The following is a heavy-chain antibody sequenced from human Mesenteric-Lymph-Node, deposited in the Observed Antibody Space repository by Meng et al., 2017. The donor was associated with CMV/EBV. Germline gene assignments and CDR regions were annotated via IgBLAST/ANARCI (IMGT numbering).Heavy chain of an antibody. CDR1: GFTFSSYA. V-gene: IGHV3-30-3*01. Sequence: GESLKISCAASGFTFSSYAMHWVRQAPGKGLEWVAVISYDGSNKYYADSVKGRFTISRDNSKNTLYLQMNSLRAEDTAVYYCARDRRGAAAAYFDYWGQGTLVTVSS. CDR2: ISYDGSNK. J-gene: IGHJ4*02. CDR3: ARDRRGAAAAYFDY. D-gene: IGHD6-13*01.